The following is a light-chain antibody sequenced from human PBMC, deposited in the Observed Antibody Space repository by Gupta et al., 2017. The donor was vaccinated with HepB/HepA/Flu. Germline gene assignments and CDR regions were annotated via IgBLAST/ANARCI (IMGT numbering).Light chain of an antibody. J-gene: IGLJ1*01. Sequence: QSALTQPASVSGSPGQSITISCTATSSDVGGYNYVSWYQQHPGKAPKLMIYDVSNRPSGVSNRFSGSKSGNTASLTISGLQAEDEADYYCSSYTSSSTSYVFGTGTKVTVL. CDR1: SSDVGGYNY. CDR3: SSYTSSSTSYV. CDR2: DVS. V-gene: IGLV2-14*01.